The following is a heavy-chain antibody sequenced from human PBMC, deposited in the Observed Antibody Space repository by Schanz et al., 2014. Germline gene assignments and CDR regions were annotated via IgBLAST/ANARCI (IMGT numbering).Heavy chain of an antibody. V-gene: IGHV1-18*01. CDR3: ARDPGGWDLLLTYWFDP. Sequence: QVQLVQSGAEVKNPGASVKVSCKASGYTFINSDINWVRQAAGQGLEWMGWISAYNGDTNYAQKIQGRVTMTTDTSTSTAYMELRSLRSDDTAVYYCARDPGGWDLLLTYWFDPWGQGTLVTVSS. CDR1: GYTFINSD. CDR2: ISAYNGDT. D-gene: IGHD1-26*01. J-gene: IGHJ5*02.